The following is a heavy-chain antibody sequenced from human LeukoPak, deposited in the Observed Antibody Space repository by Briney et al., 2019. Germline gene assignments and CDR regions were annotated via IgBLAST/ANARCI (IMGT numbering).Heavy chain of an antibody. CDR1: GGSFSGYY. CDR2: INHSGST. D-gene: IGHD6-19*01. J-gene: IGHJ4*02. CDR3: ARVSGSGWVDY. Sequence: SGTLSLTCAVYGGSFSGYYWSWIRQPPGKGLEWIGEINHSGSTNYNPSLKSRVTISVDTSKNQFSLKLSSVTAADTAVYYCARVSGSGWVDYWGQGTLVTVSS. V-gene: IGHV4-34*01.